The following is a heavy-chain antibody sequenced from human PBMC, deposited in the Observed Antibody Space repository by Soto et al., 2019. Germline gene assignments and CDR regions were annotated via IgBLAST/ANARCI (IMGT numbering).Heavy chain of an antibody. CDR1: GGSISSGDYY. V-gene: IGHV4-30-4*01. D-gene: IGHD3-22*01. CDR2: IYYSGST. Sequence: QVQLQESGPGLVKPSQTLSLTCTVSGGSISSGDYYWSWIRQPPGKGLEWIGYIYYSGSTYYNPSLKIRVTISVDTSKIQFSLKLSSVTAADTAVYYCARAQGSSGYYPDYWGQGTLVTVSS. J-gene: IGHJ4*02. CDR3: ARAQGSSGYYPDY.